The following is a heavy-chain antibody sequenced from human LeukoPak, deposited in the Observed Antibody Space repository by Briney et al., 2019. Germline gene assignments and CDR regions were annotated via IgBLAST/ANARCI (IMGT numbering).Heavy chain of an antibody. V-gene: IGHV3-23*01. CDR2: ISGSGGST. CDR1: GFAFGSYA. D-gene: IGHD3-10*02. Sequence: GTSLRLSCEASGFAFGSYAMSWVRQAPGKGLEWVSVISGSGGSTYYADSVKGRFTISRDNSKNTLYLQMNSLRAEDTAVYYCAKGGRGTMWLLFDIWGQGTMVTVSS. CDR3: AKGGRGTMWLLFDI. J-gene: IGHJ3*02.